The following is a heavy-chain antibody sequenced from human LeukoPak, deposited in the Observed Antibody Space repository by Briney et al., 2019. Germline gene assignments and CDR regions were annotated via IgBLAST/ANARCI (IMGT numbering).Heavy chain of an antibody. V-gene: IGHV3-74*03. CDR2: INSDGSTT. D-gene: IGHD7-27*01. CDR3: ARIRESLGLGAFDI. Sequence: PGGSLRLSCAASGFSFSNYWMCWLRQAPGKGLVWVARINSDGSTTTHADSVKGRFTISRDHATHTLYLQMNSLTAEDSALYYCARIRESLGLGAFDIWGQGTMVTVSS. J-gene: IGHJ3*02. CDR1: GFSFSNYW.